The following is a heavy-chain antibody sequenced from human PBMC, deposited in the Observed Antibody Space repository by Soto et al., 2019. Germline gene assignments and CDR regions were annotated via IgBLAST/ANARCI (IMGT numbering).Heavy chain of an antibody. CDR1: GFTFSSYS. CDR3: ARDLPPNARWLQWGSSAFDI. J-gene: IGHJ3*02. V-gene: IGHV3-48*01. D-gene: IGHD5-12*01. CDR2: ISSSSSTI. Sequence: EVQLVESGGGLVQPGGSLRLSCAASGFTFSSYSMNWVRQAPGKGLEWVSYISSSSSTIYYADSVKGRFTISRDNAKNSLYLQMNSLRAEDTAVYYCARDLPPNARWLQWGSSAFDIWGQGTMVTVSS.